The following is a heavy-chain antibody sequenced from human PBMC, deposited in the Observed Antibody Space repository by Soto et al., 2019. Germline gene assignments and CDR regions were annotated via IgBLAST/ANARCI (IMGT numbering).Heavy chain of an antibody. D-gene: IGHD4-17*01. Sequence: EEQMLESGGGLVQPGGSLRLSCVASGFIFSNYAMTWVRQPPGKGLEWVSSLSAGGGRIYYADSVKGRFSISRDNSKNTLSLQMDSLRTDDTAVYYCGKDPNGDYGGAFDIWGQGTMVTVSS. V-gene: IGHV3-23*01. CDR1: GFIFSNYA. J-gene: IGHJ3*02. CDR3: GKDPNGDYGGAFDI. CDR2: LSAGGGRI.